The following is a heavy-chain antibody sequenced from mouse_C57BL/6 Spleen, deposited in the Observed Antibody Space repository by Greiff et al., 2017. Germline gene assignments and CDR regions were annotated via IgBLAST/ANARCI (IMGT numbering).Heavy chain of an antibody. CDR2: ISGGGGNT. V-gene: IGHV5-9*01. J-gene: IGHJ4*01. D-gene: IGHD1-1*01. CDR3: ARQGSRGKAMDD. Sequence: EVQVVQSGGGLVKPGGSLKLSCAASGFTFSSYTMSWVRQTPEKRLEWVATISGGGGNTYYPDSVKGRFTISEDNAKNTQYLQMSSLRSEDTALYYWARQGSRGKAMDDWGKGTSVTVSS. CDR1: GFTFSSYT.